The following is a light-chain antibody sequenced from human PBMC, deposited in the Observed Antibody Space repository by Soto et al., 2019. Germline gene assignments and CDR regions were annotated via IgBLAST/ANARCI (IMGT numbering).Light chain of an antibody. J-gene: IGLJ2*01. CDR3: AGWEDSLNGVG. Sequence: QSALTQPASVSGSPGQSITISCTGTSSDVGANKLVSWYQQFPGKVPRLLIFEDTRRPTGISNRFSGSKSGDTASLAISGLRSEDEADYYCAGWEDSLNGVGFGGGTKLTVL. CDR2: EDT. CDR1: SSDVGANKL. V-gene: IGLV2-14*02.